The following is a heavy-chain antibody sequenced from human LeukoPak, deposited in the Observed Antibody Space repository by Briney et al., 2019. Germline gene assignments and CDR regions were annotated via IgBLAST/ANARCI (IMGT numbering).Heavy chain of an antibody. V-gene: IGHV1-2*02. CDR1: GYTFTGYY. CDR2: INPNSGGT. D-gene: IGHD6-13*01. Sequence: ASVKVSCKASGYTFTGYYMHWVRQAPGQGLEWMGWINPNSGGTNYAQKFQGRVTMTRDTSISTAYMELSRLRSGDTAVYYCARYSSSWYTGDAFDIWGQGTMVTVSS. CDR3: ARYSSSWYTGDAFDI. J-gene: IGHJ3*02.